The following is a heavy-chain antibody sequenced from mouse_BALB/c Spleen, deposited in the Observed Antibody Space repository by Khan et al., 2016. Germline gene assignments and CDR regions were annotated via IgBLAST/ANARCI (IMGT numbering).Heavy chain of an antibody. V-gene: IGHV3-2*02. Sequence: EVQLQESGPGLVKPSQSLSLTCTVTGYSITSDYAWNWIRQFPGNKLEWMGYISYSGSTSYNPSLKSRISITRDTSKNQFFLQLNSVTTEDTATXYCAGGRYYGSRGYFDVWGAGTTVTVSS. CDR3: AGGRYYGSRGYFDV. CDR2: ISYSGST. J-gene: IGHJ1*01. D-gene: IGHD1-1*01. CDR1: GYSITSDYA.